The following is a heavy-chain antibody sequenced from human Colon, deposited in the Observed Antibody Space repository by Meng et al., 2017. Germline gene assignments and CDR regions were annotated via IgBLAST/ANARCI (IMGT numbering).Heavy chain of an antibody. CDR3: ARVNGDCDEAWFDP. Sequence: QLQFQEQGPGLVRPSATLSLTCTVPGISVACECLYWGLIRLSPGQGLEWIGFIYYTGNNNYNPSLARRVSMSLDTSKNHSSLHLTSVTAADTAIYYCARVNGDCDEAWFDPWGQGTLVTVSS. V-gene: IGHV4-61*03. J-gene: IGHJ5*02. D-gene: IGHD2-21*02. CDR2: IYYTGNN. CDR1: GISVACECLY.